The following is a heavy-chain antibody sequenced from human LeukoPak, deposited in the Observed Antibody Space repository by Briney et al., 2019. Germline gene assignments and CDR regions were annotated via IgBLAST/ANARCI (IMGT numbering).Heavy chain of an antibody. J-gene: IGHJ4*02. Sequence: ETLSLTCAVYGGSFSGYYWSWIRQPPGKGLEWVSVIYSGGSTYYADSVKGRFTISRDNSKNTLYLQMNSLRAEDTAVYYCARDRYYGSGSYGLDYWGQGTLVTVSS. CDR3: ARDRYYGSGSYGLDY. D-gene: IGHD3-10*01. CDR1: GGSFSGYY. CDR2: IYSGGST. V-gene: IGHV3-53*01.